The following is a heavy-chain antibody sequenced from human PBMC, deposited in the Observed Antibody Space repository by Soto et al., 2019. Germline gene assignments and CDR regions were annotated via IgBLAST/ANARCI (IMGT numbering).Heavy chain of an antibody. Sequence: SVKVSCKASGGTFSSYAISWVRQAPGQGLEWMGGIIPIFGTANYAQKFQGRVTITADESTSTAYMELSSLRSEDTAVYYCARDSTPTIFRGDMRAFDIWGQGTMVTVSS. CDR3: ARDSTPTIFRGDMRAFDI. J-gene: IGHJ3*02. D-gene: IGHD3-3*01. CDR2: IIPIFGTA. CDR1: GGTFSSYA. V-gene: IGHV1-69*13.